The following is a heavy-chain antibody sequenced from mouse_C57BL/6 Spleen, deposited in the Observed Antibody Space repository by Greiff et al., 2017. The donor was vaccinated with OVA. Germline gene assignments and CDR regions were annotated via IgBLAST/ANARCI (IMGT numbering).Heavy chain of an antibody. CDR1: GYSFTGYY. Sequence: EVQLQQSGPELVKPGASVKISCKASGYSFTGYYMNWVKQSPEKSLEWIGEINPSTGGTTYNQKVKAKATLTVDKSSSTAYMQLKSLTSEDSAVYYCARGGLLLLGWYFDVWGTGTTVTVSS. J-gene: IGHJ1*03. V-gene: IGHV1-42*01. D-gene: IGHD1-1*01. CDR2: INPSTGGT. CDR3: ARGGLLLLGWYFDV.